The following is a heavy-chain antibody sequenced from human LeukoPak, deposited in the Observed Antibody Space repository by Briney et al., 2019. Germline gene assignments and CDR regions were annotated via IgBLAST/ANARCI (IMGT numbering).Heavy chain of an antibody. D-gene: IGHD3-9*01. CDR1: GFTISSYA. V-gene: IGHV3-23*01. CDR3: AKAEGYDILTGLDY. J-gene: IGHJ4*02. Sequence: PGESLRLSCATSGFTISSYAMSWVRQPPGKGQEWDSVIGASGGSTYYADSVKGRFTISRDNSKNTLYLQMNSLRTEDTAVYYCAKAEGYDILTGLDYWGQGTLVTVSS. CDR2: IGASGGST.